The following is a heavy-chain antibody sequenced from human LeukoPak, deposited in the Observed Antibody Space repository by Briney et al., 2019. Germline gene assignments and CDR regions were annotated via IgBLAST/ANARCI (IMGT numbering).Heavy chain of an antibody. CDR3: ARNKRADI. CDR2: IREDGSEK. Sequence: GGSLRLSCAASGFTFSSYGMHWVRQAPGKGLEWVANIREDGSEKYYGDSVKGRFTISRDDAKNSLFLQMNSLRAEDTAVYYCARNKRADIWGQGTVVTVSS. V-gene: IGHV3-7*01. J-gene: IGHJ3*02. CDR1: GFTFSSYG.